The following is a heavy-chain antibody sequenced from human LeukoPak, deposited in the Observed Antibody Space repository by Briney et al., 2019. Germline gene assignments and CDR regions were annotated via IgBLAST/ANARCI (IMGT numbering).Heavy chain of an antibody. CDR3: ARDSMTTMVTPEFDH. CDR2: VSTSGTT. D-gene: IGHD4-23*01. Sequence: SETLSLTCTVSGASINTYYWGWIRQPAGKGLEWIGRVSTSGTTNYNPSLKSRVTMSVDTSKNQLSLKLTSVTATDTAVYYCARDSMTTMVTPEFDHWGQGTLVTVSS. J-gene: IGHJ4*02. CDR1: GASINTYY. V-gene: IGHV4-4*07.